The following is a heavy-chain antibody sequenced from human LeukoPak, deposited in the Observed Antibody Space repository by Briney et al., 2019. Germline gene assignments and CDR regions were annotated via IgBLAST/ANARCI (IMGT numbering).Heavy chain of an antibody. Sequence: SVKVSCKASGGTFSSYAISWVRQAPGQGLEWMGGIVPIFGTANYAQKFQGRVTITADESTSTAYMELSSLRSEDTAVYYCARDTYYGSREGGMDVWGKGTTVTVSS. J-gene: IGHJ6*04. D-gene: IGHD3-10*01. CDR1: GGTFSSYA. CDR3: ARDTYYGSREGGMDV. CDR2: IVPIFGTA. V-gene: IGHV1-69*13.